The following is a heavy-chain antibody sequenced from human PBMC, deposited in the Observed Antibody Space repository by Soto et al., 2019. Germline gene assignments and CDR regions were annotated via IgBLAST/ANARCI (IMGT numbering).Heavy chain of an antibody. CDR1: GYTFTGYY. CDR3: GRGRSGELVIFY. CDR2: INPNSGGT. Sequence: QAQLVQSGAEVKKPGASVKVSCKASGYTFTGYYMHWVRQAPGQGLEWMGWINPNSGGTNFAQKYQGRVTMTRDTSITTVYMELSNLSPDDTAVYYCGRGRSGELVIFYWGQGTLVTVSS. D-gene: IGHD1-26*01. V-gene: IGHV1-2*02. J-gene: IGHJ4*02.